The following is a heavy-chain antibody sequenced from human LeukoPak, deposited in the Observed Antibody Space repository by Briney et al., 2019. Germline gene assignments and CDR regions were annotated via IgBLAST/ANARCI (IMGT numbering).Heavy chain of an antibody. CDR2: IKQDGSEK. D-gene: IGHD3-22*01. V-gene: IGHV3-7*01. J-gene: IGHJ4*02. CDR1: GFTFNNNW. Sequence: GGSLRLSCAGSGFTFNNNWMSWVRQAPGKGLEWVANIKQDGSEKYYVDSVKGRFTISRDNAKNSLSLQMNSLRAEDTAVYYCARNKYYDRYFDSWGQGTLVTVSS. CDR3: ARNKYYDRYFDS.